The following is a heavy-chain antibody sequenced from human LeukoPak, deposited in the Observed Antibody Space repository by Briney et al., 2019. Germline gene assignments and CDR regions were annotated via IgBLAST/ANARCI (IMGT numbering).Heavy chain of an antibody. J-gene: IGHJ4*02. CDR3: ARDVSLERYFDY. CDR2: IYSSGSI. V-gene: IGHV4-4*07. Sequence: PSETLSLTCTVSGVSISSFYWSWIRQPAGKGLEWIGRIYSSGSIDHNPSLKSRVTMSLDTSKNQFSLKLSSVTAADTAVYYCARDVSLERYFDYWGQGTLVTVSS. CDR1: GVSISSFY. D-gene: IGHD1-1*01.